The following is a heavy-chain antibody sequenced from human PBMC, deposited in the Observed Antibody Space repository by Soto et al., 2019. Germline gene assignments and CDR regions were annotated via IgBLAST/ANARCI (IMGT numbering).Heavy chain of an antibody. Sequence: GASVKVSCKASGGTFSSYAISWVRQAPGQGLEWMGGIIPIFGTANYAQKFQGRVTITADESTSTAYMELSSLRSEDTAVYYCARDRLPTVYTVTTFVYWGQGTLVTVSS. D-gene: IGHD4-17*01. CDR2: IIPIFGTA. V-gene: IGHV1-69*13. J-gene: IGHJ4*02. CDR3: ARDRLPTVYTVTTFVY. CDR1: GGTFSSYA.